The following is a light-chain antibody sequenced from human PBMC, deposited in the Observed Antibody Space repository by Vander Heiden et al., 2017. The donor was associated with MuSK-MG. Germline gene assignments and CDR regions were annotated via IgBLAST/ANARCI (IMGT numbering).Light chain of an antibody. V-gene: IGKV1-39*01. Sequence: DIQMTQSPSSLSASVGDRVTITCRASQSISSYLNWYQQKPGKAPKLLIYAASSLQSGVPSRFTGSASGTDFTLTISMLHPEDFATYYCQQSEGTRHSFDGGTKVEIK. CDR3: QQSEGTRHS. CDR1: QSISSY. J-gene: IGKJ4*01. CDR2: AAS.